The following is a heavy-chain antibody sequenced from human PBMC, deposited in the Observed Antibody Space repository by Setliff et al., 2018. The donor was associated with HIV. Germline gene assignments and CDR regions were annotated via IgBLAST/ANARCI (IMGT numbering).Heavy chain of an antibody. CDR1: GGSISSGGYY. Sequence: PSETLSLTCTVSGGSISSGGYYWSWIRQHPGKGLEWIGHIYYSGSSGSTYYNPSLKSRVTISVDTSKNQFSLKLSSVTAADTAVYYCARDRYAGEIDYWGQGTLVTVSS. D-gene: IGHD3-10*01. CDR3: ARDRYAGEIDY. CDR2: IYYSGSSGST. J-gene: IGHJ4*02. V-gene: IGHV4-31*03.